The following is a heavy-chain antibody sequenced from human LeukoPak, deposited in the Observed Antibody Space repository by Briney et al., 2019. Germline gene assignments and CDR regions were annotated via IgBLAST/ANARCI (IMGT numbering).Heavy chain of an antibody. CDR1: GFTFSSYV. J-gene: IGHJ4*01. D-gene: IGHD2-2*01. CDR2: ISGDSYST. V-gene: IGHV3-23*01. Sequence: GGSLRLSCAAYGFTFSSYVMTWVRQAPGKGLEWVSTISGDSYSTYYADSVKGRFTISRDNSKNTLYLQMNSLRPEDTAVYYCAKDAPRFCSITGCYQFDCWGQGTLVTVSS. CDR3: AKDAPRFCSITGCYQFDC.